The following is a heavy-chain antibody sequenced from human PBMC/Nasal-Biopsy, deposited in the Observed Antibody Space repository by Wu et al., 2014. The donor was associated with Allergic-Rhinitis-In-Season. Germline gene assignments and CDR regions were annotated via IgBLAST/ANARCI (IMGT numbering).Heavy chain of an antibody. J-gene: IGHJ6*02. V-gene: IGHV4-4*07. CDR1: DGSISGYY. D-gene: IGHD3-22*01. CDR3: ARVGDYDSSGEYGMDV. Sequence: LSLTCTVSDGSISGYYWNWIRQPAGKGLEWIGRIHSNGVTTYNPSLKSRITMSVDTSKKQFSLRLTSVTVADTAVYYCARVGDYDSSGEYGMDVWGQGTTVTVSS. CDR2: IHSNGVT.